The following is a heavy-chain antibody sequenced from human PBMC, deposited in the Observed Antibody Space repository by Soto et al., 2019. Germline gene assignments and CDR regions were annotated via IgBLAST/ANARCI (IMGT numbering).Heavy chain of an antibody. Sequence: SVKVSCKASGGTFSSYAISWVRQAPGQGLEWMGGIIPIFGTANYAQKFQGRVTITADESTSTAYMELSSLRSEDTAVYYCARDGEGWLRSGEGGSSYYYYYGMDVWGQGTTVTVSS. CDR1: GGTFSSYA. CDR3: ARDGEGWLRSGEGGSSYYYYYGMDV. D-gene: IGHD5-12*01. V-gene: IGHV1-69*13. J-gene: IGHJ6*02. CDR2: IIPIFGTA.